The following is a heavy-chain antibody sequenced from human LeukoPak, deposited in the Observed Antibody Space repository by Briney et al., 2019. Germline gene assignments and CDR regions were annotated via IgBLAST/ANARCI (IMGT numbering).Heavy chain of an antibody. V-gene: IGHV3-74*01. CDR1: GFTFSSYW. CDR3: ARVLLTGYYIDY. Sequence: GGSLRLSCAASGFTFSSYWMHWVCQAPGKGLVWVSRINSDGSSTSYADSVKGRFTISRDNAKNTLYLQMNSLRAEDTAVYYCARVLLTGYYIDYWGQGTLVTVSS. D-gene: IGHD3-9*01. CDR2: INSDGSST. J-gene: IGHJ4*02.